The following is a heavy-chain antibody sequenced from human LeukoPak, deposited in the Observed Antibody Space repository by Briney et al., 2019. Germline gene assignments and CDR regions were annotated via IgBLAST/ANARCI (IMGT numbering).Heavy chain of an antibody. V-gene: IGHV4-38-2*01. CDR3: ARLRDYYYMNV. J-gene: IGHJ6*03. CDR1: GYSISSGYY. Sequence: SETLSLTCAVSGYSISSGYYWGWIRQPPGKGLEWIGSIYHSGSTYYNPSLKSRVTISVDTSKNQFSLKLSSVTAADTAVYYCARLRDYYYMNVWGKGTTVTVSS. CDR2: IYHSGST.